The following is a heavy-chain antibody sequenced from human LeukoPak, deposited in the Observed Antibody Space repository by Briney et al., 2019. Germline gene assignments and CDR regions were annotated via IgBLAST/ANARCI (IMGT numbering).Heavy chain of an antibody. Sequence: SETLSLTCTVSGGSISSYYWSWIRQPPGKGLEWIGYIYYSGSTNYNPSLKSRVTISVDTSKNQFSLKLSSVTAADTAVYYCAREAITMVRGVILYPNAFDIWGQGTMDTVSS. J-gene: IGHJ3*02. CDR2: IYYSGST. CDR3: AREAITMVRGVILYPNAFDI. V-gene: IGHV4-59*01. CDR1: GGSISSYY. D-gene: IGHD3-10*01.